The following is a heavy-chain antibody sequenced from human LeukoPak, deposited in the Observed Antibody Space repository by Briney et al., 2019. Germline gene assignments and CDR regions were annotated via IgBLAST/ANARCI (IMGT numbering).Heavy chain of an antibody. Sequence: GRSLRLSCAASGFTFSSYAMHWVRQAPGKGLEWVAVISYDGSNKYYADSVKGRFTISRDNSKNTLYLQMNSLRAEDTAVYYCARDSGSGLFDYWGQGTLVTVSS. CDR3: ARDSGSGLFDY. CDR1: GFTFSSYA. D-gene: IGHD6-19*01. V-gene: IGHV3-30-3*01. J-gene: IGHJ4*02. CDR2: ISYDGSNK.